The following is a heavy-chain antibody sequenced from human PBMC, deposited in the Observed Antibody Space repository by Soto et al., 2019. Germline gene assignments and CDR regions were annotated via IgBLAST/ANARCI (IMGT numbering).Heavy chain of an antibody. D-gene: IGHD1-26*01. CDR1: GFTFSSYW. V-gene: IGHV3-7*03. CDR3: ASDRFRGTYYLRGVTYFFEE. J-gene: IGHJ4*02. CDR2: IKQDESEK. Sequence: GGSLRLSCAASGFTFSSYWMSWVRQAPGKGLEWVANIKQDESEKNYLDSVKGRFTISRDNAKNSLYLQMNSLRAEDTAVYYCASDRFRGTYYLRGVTYFFEEWGQGAPVT.